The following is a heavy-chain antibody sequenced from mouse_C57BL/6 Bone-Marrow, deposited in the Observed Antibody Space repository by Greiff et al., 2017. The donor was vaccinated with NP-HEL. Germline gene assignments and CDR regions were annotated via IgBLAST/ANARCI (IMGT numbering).Heavy chain of an antibody. CDR3: ARVGQSGTFLFDY. CDR1: GFTFSDYG. Sequence: EVQLMESGGGLVQPGGSLKLSCAASGFTFSDYGMAWVRQAPRKGPEWVAFISNLACSTYYADTVTGRFTIARENATNTLYLDMSSLRSEDTAMYYGARVGQSGTFLFDYWGRGTTLTVTS. D-gene: IGHD3-3*01. J-gene: IGHJ2*01. V-gene: IGHV5-15*01. CDR2: ISNLACST.